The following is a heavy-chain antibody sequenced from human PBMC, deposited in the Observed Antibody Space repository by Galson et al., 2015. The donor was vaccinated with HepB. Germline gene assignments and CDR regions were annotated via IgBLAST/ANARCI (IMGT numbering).Heavy chain of an antibody. V-gene: IGHV1-69*13. D-gene: IGHD1-1*01. CDR3: ARGWTQVPTSGVDV. Sequence: SVKVSCKASGGTFSNYAISWVRQAPGQGLEWMGGIVPMFGTANYAQKFQGRVTITAEESTSTVYMDLSSLRSEDTAVYYCARGWTQVPTSGVDVWGQGTAVTVPS. CDR2: IVPMFGTA. CDR1: GGTFSNYA. J-gene: IGHJ6*02.